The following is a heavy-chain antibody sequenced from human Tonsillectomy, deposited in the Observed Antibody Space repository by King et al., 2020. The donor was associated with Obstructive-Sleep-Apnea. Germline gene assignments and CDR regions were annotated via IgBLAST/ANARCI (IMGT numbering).Heavy chain of an antibody. CDR1: GYSFISYW. D-gene: IGHD6-19*01. V-gene: IGHV5-51*01. J-gene: IGHJ4*02. CDR3: ARGAVAGTLRDYYFDY. CDR2: MDPGYSDI. Sequence: VQLVESGAEVKKPGESLKISCQGSGYSFISYWIGWVRQMPGKGLEWMAMMDPGYSDIKYSPSFQGLVTMSGDNASSTAYLQWSSLNVSDTALYSCARGAVAGTLRDYYFDYWGRGTLVTVSS.